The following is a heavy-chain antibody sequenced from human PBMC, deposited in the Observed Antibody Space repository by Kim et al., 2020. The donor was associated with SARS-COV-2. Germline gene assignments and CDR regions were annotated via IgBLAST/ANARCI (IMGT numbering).Heavy chain of an antibody. D-gene: IGHD2-2*01. CDR3: ARGYCSSTSCLAFDY. J-gene: IGHJ4*02. Sequence: QKFQGRVTITADEATSTAYMELSSLRSEDTAVYYCARGYCSSTSCLAFDYWGQGTLVTVSS. V-gene: IGHV1-69*01.